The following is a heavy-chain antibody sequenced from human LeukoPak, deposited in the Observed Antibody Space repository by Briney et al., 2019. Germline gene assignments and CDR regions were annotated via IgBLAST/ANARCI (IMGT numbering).Heavy chain of an antibody. CDR3: ANLMTTMTAGPFDY. Sequence: ASVKVSCKASGYTFTGYYMHWVREAPGQGLEWMGRIKPKSGDTNFAQKFQGRGTMTRDTSLSTAYMELSRLRSNDTAVYYCANLMTTMTAGPFDYWGQGTLVTVSS. CDR1: GYTFTGYY. J-gene: IGHJ4*02. V-gene: IGHV1-2*06. D-gene: IGHD4-17*01. CDR2: IKPKSGDT.